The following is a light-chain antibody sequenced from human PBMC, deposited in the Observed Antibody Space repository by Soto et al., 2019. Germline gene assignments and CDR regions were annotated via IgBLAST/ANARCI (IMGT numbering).Light chain of an antibody. J-gene: IGLJ1*01. CDR3: AAWDDSLNGLV. Sequence: QSVPTQPPSASGTPGQRVTISCSGSSSNIGSNTVNWYQQLPGTAPKLLIYNNNQRPSGVPDRFSGSKSGTSASLAISGLQSEDEAHYYCAAWDDSLNGLVFGTGTKVTVL. V-gene: IGLV1-44*01. CDR2: NNN. CDR1: SSNIGSNT.